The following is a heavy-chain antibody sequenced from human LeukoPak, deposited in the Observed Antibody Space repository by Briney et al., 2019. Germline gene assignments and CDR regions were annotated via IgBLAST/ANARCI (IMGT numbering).Heavy chain of an antibody. J-gene: IGHJ4*02. CDR1: GYTFTNYA. CDR2: INAGNGNT. V-gene: IGHV1-3*01. Sequence: ASVKVSCKASGYTFTNYAIRWVRQAPGQRLEWMGWINAGNGNTKYSQKFQGRVTITRDTSASTAYMELSSLTSEDTAVYYCAREDSPRGPRLRSGDLSFDYWGQGTLVTVSS. D-gene: IGHD3-16*02. CDR3: AREDSPRGPRLRSGDLSFDY.